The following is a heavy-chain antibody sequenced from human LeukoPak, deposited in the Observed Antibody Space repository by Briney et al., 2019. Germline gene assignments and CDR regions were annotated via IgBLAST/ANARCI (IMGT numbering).Heavy chain of an antibody. J-gene: IGHJ3*02. Sequence: ASVKVSCKASGYTFTGYYMHWVRQAPGQGLEWMGRINPNSGSTNYAQKFQGRVTMTRDTSISTAYMELSRLRSDDTAVYYCARVGGTRSDAFDIWGQGTMVTVSS. CDR2: INPNSGST. CDR3: ARVGGTRSDAFDI. CDR1: GYTFTGYY. D-gene: IGHD1-1*01. V-gene: IGHV1-2*06.